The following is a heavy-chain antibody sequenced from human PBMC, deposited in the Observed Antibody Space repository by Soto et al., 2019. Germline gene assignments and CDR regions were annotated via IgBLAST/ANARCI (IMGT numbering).Heavy chain of an antibody. V-gene: IGHV3-21*01. CDR3: ASLDSSGYYYAFDI. J-gene: IGHJ3*02. D-gene: IGHD3-22*01. CDR1: GFTFSSYS. Sequence: GGSLRLSCAASGFTFSSYSMNWVRQAPGKGLEWVSSISSSSSYIYYADSVKGRFTISRDNAKNSLYLQMNSLRDEDTAVYYCASLDSSGYYYAFDIWGQGTMVTVSS. CDR2: ISSSSSYI.